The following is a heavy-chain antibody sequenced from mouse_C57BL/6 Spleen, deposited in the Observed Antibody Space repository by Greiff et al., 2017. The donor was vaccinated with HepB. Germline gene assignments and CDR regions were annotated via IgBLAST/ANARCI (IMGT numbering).Heavy chain of an antibody. Sequence: VQLQQSGPELVKPGASVKISCKASGYAFSSSWMNWVKQRPGKGLEWIGRIYPGDGDTNYNGKFKGKATLTADKSSSTAYMQLSSLTSEDSAVYFCAPLTTVVATDWYFDVWGTGTTVTVSS. CDR3: APLTTVVATDWYFDV. D-gene: IGHD1-1*01. CDR2: IYPGDGDT. V-gene: IGHV1-82*01. CDR1: GYAFSSSW. J-gene: IGHJ1*03.